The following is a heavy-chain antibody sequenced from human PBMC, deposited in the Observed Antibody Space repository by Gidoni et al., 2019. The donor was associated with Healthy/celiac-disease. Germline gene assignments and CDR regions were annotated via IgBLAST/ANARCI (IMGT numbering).Heavy chain of an antibody. Sequence: EVQLVESGGGLVQPGRSLRPSCTASGFTFGDYAMSWFRQAQGKGLEWVGFIRSKAYGGTTEYAASVKGRFTISRDDSKSIAYLQMNSLKTEDTAVYYCTRGGANYYDSSGYDVWGQGTLVTVSS. CDR2: IRSKAYGGTT. D-gene: IGHD3-22*01. CDR1: GFTFGDYA. CDR3: TRGGANYYDSSGYDV. V-gene: IGHV3-49*03. J-gene: IGHJ4*02.